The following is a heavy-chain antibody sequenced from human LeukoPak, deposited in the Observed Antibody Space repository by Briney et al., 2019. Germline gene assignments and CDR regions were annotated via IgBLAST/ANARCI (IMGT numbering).Heavy chain of an antibody. CDR2: ISGSGGST. CDR1: GFTFSSYA. J-gene: IGHJ4*02. Sequence: TGGSLRLSCAASGFTFSSYAMSWVRQAPGKGLEWVSAISGSGGSTYYADSVKGRFTISRDNSKNTLYLQMNSLRAEDTAVYYCAKDKYLEYDFWSGSFDYWGQGTLVTVSS. V-gene: IGHV3-23*01. D-gene: IGHD3-3*01. CDR3: AKDKYLEYDFWSGSFDY.